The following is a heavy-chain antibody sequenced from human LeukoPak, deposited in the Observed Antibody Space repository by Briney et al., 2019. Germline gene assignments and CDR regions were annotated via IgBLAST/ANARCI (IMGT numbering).Heavy chain of an antibody. CDR3: ARRYFDYYDSSGYWFDP. CDR2: IYTSGST. CDR1: GGSISSGSYY. J-gene: IGHJ5*02. Sequence: PSQTLSLTCTVSGGSISSGSYYWSWIRQPAGKGLEWIGRIYTSGSTNYNPSPKSRVTISVDTSKNQFSLKLSSVTAADTAVYYCARRYFDYYDSSGYWFDPWGQGTLVTVSS. D-gene: IGHD3-22*01. V-gene: IGHV4-61*02.